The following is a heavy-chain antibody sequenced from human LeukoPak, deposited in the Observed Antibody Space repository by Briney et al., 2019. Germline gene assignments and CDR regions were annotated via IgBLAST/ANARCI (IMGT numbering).Heavy chain of an antibody. Sequence: GGSLRLSCAASGFTFSSYSMNWVRQAPGKGLEWVGRIKSKTDGGTTDYAAPVKGRFTISRDDSKNTLFLQMNSLKTEDTAVYYCTTTYGSGSYPWGQGTLVTVSS. CDR1: GFTFSSYS. D-gene: IGHD3-10*01. J-gene: IGHJ4*02. V-gene: IGHV3-15*01. CDR3: TTTYGSGSYP. CDR2: IKSKTDGGTT.